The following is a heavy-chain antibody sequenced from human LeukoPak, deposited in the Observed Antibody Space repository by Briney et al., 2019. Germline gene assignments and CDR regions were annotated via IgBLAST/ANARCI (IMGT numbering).Heavy chain of an antibody. Sequence: GGSLRLSCAASRFIFSRYEMNWVRQPPGKGLEWVSYISNSGSTIYYADSVKGRSTISRDDAKSSLYLQMNSLRAEDTAVYYCARDGRDGDYFDYWGQGTLVTVSS. J-gene: IGHJ4*02. CDR3: ARDGRDGDYFDY. V-gene: IGHV3-48*03. CDR2: ISNSGSTI. D-gene: IGHD5-24*01. CDR1: RFIFSRYE.